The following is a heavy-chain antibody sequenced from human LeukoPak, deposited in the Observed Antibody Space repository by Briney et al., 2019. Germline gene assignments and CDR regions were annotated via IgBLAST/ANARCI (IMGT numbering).Heavy chain of an antibody. V-gene: IGHV2-5*02. Sequence: SGPTLVKPTQTLTLTCTFSGFSLSTSGVGVGWIRLPPGKALEWLALIYWDDDKRYSPSLKSRLTITKDASKDQVVLTVSNMDPVDTGTYYCALWNYFGSGNYNNGIRRLDPWGQGTLVTVSS. J-gene: IGHJ5*02. CDR2: IYWDDDK. D-gene: IGHD3-10*01. CDR1: GFSLSTSGVG. CDR3: ALWNYFGSGNYNNGIRRLDP.